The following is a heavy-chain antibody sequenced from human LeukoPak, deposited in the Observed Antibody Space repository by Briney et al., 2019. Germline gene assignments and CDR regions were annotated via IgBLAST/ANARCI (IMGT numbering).Heavy chain of an antibody. CDR1: GYTFTSYG. CDR2: ISAYNGNT. V-gene: IGHV1-18*01. J-gene: IGHJ6*02. D-gene: IGHD3-10*01. CDR3: ARGDGPTSNYYGSGSSTLYYYYGMDV. Sequence: EASVKVSCKASGYTFTSYGISCVRQAPGQGLEWMGWISAYNGNTNYAQKLQGRVTMTTDTSTSTAYMELRSLRSDDTAVYYCARGDGPTSNYYGSGSSTLYYYYGMDVWGQGTTVTVSS.